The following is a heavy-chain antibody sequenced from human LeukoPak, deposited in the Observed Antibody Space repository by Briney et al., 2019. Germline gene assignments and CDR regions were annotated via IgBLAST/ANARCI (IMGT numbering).Heavy chain of an antibody. J-gene: IGHJ4*02. V-gene: IGHV4-59*01. CDR3: ARIMLTTPLYYFDY. Sequence: SETLSLTCTVSGGSISSYYWSWIRQPPGKGLEWMGYIYYSGSTNYNPSLKSRVTISVDTSKNQFSLKLSSVTAADTAVYYCARIMLTTPLYYFDYWGQGTLVTVSS. D-gene: IGHD3-9*01. CDR1: GGSISSYY. CDR2: IYYSGST.